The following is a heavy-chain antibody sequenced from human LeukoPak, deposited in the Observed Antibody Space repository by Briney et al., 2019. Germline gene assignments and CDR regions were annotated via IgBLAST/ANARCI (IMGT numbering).Heavy chain of an antibody. CDR1: GFTFSSYG. J-gene: IGHJ4*02. CDR2: IWYDGSNK. CDR3: ARAAGRWLQPGGY. V-gene: IGHV3-33*01. Sequence: GGSLRLSCAASGFTFSSYGMHWVRQAPGKGLEWVAVIWYDGSNKYYADSVKGRFTISRDNSKNTLYLQMNSLRAEDTAVYYCARAAGRWLQPGGYWGQGTLVTVSS. D-gene: IGHD5-24*01.